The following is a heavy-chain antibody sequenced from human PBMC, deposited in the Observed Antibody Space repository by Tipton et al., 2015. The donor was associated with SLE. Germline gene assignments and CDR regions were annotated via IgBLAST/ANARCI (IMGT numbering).Heavy chain of an antibody. J-gene: IGHJ6*03. V-gene: IGHV4-34*01. CDR2: INHSGST. CDR1: GGSFSGYY. Sequence: TLSLTCAVYGGSFSGYYWSWIRQPPGKGLEWIGEINHSGSTNCNPSLKSRVTISVDTSKNQFSLKLSSVTAADTAVYYCAREPWGWNYSHYMDVWGKGTTVTVSS. D-gene: IGHD1-7*01. CDR3: AREPWGWNYSHYMDV.